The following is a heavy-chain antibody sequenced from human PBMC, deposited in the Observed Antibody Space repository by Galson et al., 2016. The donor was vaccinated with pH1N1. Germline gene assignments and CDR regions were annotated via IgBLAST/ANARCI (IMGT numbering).Heavy chain of an antibody. CDR3: ARVRSSGYNYAQQFVD. CDR1: GFTLSCCA. CDR2: ISKDRNNV. D-gene: IGHD5-18*01. Sequence: SLRLSCAASGFTLSCCAMHWVRQAPGKGLECVALISKDRNNVYYADSVKGRFTISRDSSNNTLYLQMNSLRTEDTAIYYCARVRSSGYNYAQQFVDWGQGTLVTVSS. J-gene: IGHJ4*02. V-gene: IGHV3-30*04.